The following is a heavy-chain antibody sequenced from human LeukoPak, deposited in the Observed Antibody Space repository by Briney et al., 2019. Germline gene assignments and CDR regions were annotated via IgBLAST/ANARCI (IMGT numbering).Heavy chain of an antibody. CDR2: ISGSGGST. Sequence: PGGSLRLSCAASGFTFSSYAMSWVRQAPGKGLEWVSAISGSGGSTYYADSVKGRFTISRDNSKNTLYLQMNSLRAEDTAVYYCAKDPRDGSGSYPLDYYMDVWGKGTTVTVSS. CDR3: AKDPRDGSGSYPLDYYMDV. D-gene: IGHD3-10*01. CDR1: GFTFSSYA. J-gene: IGHJ6*03. V-gene: IGHV3-23*01.